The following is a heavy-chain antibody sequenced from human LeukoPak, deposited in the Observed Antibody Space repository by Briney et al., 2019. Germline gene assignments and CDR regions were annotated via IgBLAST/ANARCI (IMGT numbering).Heavy chain of an antibody. CDR1: GFTFSSYA. V-gene: IGHV3-23*01. D-gene: IGHD5-24*01. CDR3: AKAGRDGYNFIDYYYGMDV. CDR2: ISGSGGST. Sequence: GGSLRLSCAASGFTFSSYAMSWVRQAPGKGLEWVSAISGSGGSTYYADSAKGRFTISRDNSKNTLYLQMNSLRAEDTAVYYCAKAGRDGYNFIDYYYGMDVWGQGTTVTVSS. J-gene: IGHJ6*02.